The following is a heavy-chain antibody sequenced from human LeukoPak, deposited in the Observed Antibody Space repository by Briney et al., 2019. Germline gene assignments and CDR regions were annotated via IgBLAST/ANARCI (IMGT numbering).Heavy chain of an antibody. J-gene: IGHJ2*01. Sequence: PGRSLRLSCAASGFSFSSYDMHWVRQATGKGLEWVSSIGAAGDTYFSGSVKGRFTISRENAKNSLYLQMNILRVGDTAVYYCARGISGGLDIWGRGTLVTVSS. CDR1: GFSFSSYD. V-gene: IGHV3-13*01. CDR3: ARGISGGLDI. CDR2: IGAAGDT. D-gene: IGHD6-25*01.